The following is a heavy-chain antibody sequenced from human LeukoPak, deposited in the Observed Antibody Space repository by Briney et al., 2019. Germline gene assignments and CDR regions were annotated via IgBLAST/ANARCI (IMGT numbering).Heavy chain of an antibody. CDR3: TADSSGYYYWFDP. V-gene: IGHV3-15*01. CDR2: IKSKTDGGTT. CDR1: GFTFSNAW. Sequence: GGSLRLSCAASGFTFSNAWMRWVRQAPGKGLEWVGRIKSKTDGGTTDYAAPVKGRFTISRDDSKNTLYLQMNSLKTEDTAVYYWTADSSGYYYWFDPWGQGTLVTVSS. J-gene: IGHJ5*02. D-gene: IGHD3-22*01.